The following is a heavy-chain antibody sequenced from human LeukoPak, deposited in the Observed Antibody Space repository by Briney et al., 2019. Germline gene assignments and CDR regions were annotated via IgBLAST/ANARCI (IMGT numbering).Heavy chain of an antibody. Sequence: GGSLRLSCSASGFVFSIYTMYWVRQTPGKGPEYVSTISGSGNGFSIYYADSVKGRFTISRDNSKNTLYLQMNSLRAEDTAVYYCAKDRSLGVTAAINYWGQGTLVTVSS. D-gene: IGHD2-2*02. CDR2: ISGSGNGFSI. CDR1: GFVFSIYT. CDR3: AKDRSLGVTAAINY. J-gene: IGHJ4*02. V-gene: IGHV3-64*04.